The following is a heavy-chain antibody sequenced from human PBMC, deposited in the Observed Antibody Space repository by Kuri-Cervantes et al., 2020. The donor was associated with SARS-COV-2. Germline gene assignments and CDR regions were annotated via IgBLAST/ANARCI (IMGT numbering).Heavy chain of an antibody. CDR1: GFTFSSYA. V-gene: IGHV3-23*01. Sequence: GGSLRLSCAASGFTFSSYAMSWVRQAPGKGLEWVSAISGSGGSTYYAESVRGRFTISRDNSRNTVYLQMNSLRTEDMAVYYCALETFDYWGQGTLVTVSS. CDR3: ALETFDY. CDR2: ISGSGGST. J-gene: IGHJ4*02.